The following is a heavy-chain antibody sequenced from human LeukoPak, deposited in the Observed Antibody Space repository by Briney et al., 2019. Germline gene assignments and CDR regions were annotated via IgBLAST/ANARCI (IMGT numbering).Heavy chain of an antibody. V-gene: IGHV4-31*03. D-gene: IGHD3-10*01. Sequence: SETLSLTCTISGASISTGGFYWTWIRQPPGEGLEWIGYIYYTGSVDYNASLKSRLTVSLDTSKNRFSLKLNSVTAADTAVYYCARDHSYYFGSQTSTLDVWGQGTAVTVSS. J-gene: IGHJ6*02. CDR1: GASISTGGFY. CDR3: ARDHSYYFGSQTSTLDV. CDR2: IYYTGSV.